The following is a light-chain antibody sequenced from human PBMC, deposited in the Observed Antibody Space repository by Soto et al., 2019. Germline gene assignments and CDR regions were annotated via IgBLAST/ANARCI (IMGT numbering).Light chain of an antibody. Sequence: EIVLTQSPVTLSVSPGERATLSCRASQSVSTYLAWYQQKPGQAPRLLIYDASNRATGTPARFSGSGSGTDFTLTISSLEPEDFAVYYCHQRSNWPLTFGGGTKVDIK. J-gene: IGKJ4*01. CDR1: QSVSTY. CDR3: HQRSNWPLT. CDR2: DAS. V-gene: IGKV3-11*01.